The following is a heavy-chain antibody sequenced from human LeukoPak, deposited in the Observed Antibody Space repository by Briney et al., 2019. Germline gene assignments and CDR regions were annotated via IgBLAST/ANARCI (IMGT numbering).Heavy chain of an antibody. D-gene: IGHD2-2*01. J-gene: IGHJ6*03. CDR3: ARRSGDVVVVPGASTTKYYYYYMDV. CDR2: ISGYNGNT. Sequence: ASVKVSCKASGYTFTSYGITWVRQAPGQGLEWMGWISGYNGNTNYAQKLQGRVTMTTDTSTSTAYMELRGLKSDDTAVYYCARRSGDVVVVPGASTTKYYYYYMDVWGKGTTVTVSS. CDR1: GYTFTSYG. V-gene: IGHV1-18*01.